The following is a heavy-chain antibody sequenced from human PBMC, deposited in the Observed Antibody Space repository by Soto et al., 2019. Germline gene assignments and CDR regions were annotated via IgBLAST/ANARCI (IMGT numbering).Heavy chain of an antibody. V-gene: IGHV1-46*03. D-gene: IGHD4-17*01. CDR2: INPSSGST. J-gene: IGHJ6*03. CDR1: VYTFTSYY. CDR3: ATSTVPRQHSYYYMDV. Sequence: ASVKGSGKASVYTFTSYYMHWVRQAPGQGLEWMGVINPSSGSTSYAQKFQGRVTMTRDTSTRTVYMELSSLRSEDTAVYYCATSTVPRQHSYYYMDVWGTGTTVTVSS.